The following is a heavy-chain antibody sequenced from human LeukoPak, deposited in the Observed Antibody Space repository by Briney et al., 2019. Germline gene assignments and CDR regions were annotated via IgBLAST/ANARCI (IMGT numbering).Heavy chain of an antibody. V-gene: IGHV3-74*01. Sequence: GESLRLSCAASGFTFSSYWVHWVRQAPGKGLMWVSCINSDGSITSYADSVKGRFTISRDNAKNTLYVQMNSLRAEDTAVYYCARVRATFSPHFDNWGQGTLVTVSS. J-gene: IGHJ4*02. CDR3: ARVRATFSPHFDN. D-gene: IGHD5-12*01. CDR2: INSDGSIT. CDR1: GFTFSSYW.